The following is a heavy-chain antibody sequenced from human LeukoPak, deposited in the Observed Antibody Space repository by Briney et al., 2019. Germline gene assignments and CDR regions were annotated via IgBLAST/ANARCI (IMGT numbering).Heavy chain of an antibody. Sequence: ASVKVSCKASGYTFTSYGISWVRQAPGQGLEWMGWISAYNGNTNYEQKLQGRVTMTTDTSTSTAYMELRSLRSDDTAVYYCATGIAVAGTRDYWGQGTLVTVSS. V-gene: IGHV1-18*04. CDR1: GYTFTSYG. J-gene: IGHJ4*02. CDR3: ATGIAVAGTRDY. CDR2: ISAYNGNT. D-gene: IGHD6-19*01.